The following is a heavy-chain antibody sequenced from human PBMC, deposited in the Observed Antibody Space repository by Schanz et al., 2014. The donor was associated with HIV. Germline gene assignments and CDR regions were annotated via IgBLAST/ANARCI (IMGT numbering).Heavy chain of an antibody. Sequence: EVQLLESGGGLVQPGGSLRLSCAASGFTFSNYDMTWVRQAPGTGLEWVSSISCSTGRTYYAESVKGRFTISRDNSKNTLYLHMSSLRVEDTAVYYCALSRPSGYGGSWYFDLWGRGTLVAVSS. CDR1: GFTFSNYD. D-gene: IGHD2-15*01. CDR2: ISCSTGRT. CDR3: ALSRPSGYGGSWYFDL. V-gene: IGHV3-23*01. J-gene: IGHJ2*01.